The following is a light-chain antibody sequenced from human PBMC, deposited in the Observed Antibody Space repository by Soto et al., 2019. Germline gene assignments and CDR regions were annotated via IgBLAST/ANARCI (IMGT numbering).Light chain of an antibody. CDR1: QSISSW. CDR2: DAS. CDR3: QQYNSPWA. Sequence: DIQMTQSPSTLSASVGDRVTITCRASQSISSWLAWYQQKPGKAPKLLIYDASSLERGVPSRFSGSGSGTEFTLTISSLQPDDFATYYCQQYNSPWAFGQGTKVDIK. V-gene: IGKV1-5*01. J-gene: IGKJ1*01.